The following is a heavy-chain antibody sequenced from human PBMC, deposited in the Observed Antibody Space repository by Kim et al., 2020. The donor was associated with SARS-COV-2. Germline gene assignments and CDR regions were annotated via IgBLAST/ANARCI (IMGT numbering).Heavy chain of an antibody. D-gene: IGHD6-19*01. CDR3: ARRGSGYGVDV. CDR2: T. V-gene: IGHV1-3*01. J-gene: IGHJ6*02. Sequence: TRHSQKFQDRVTLTRDTFASTVYMELSDLRFEDTAVYYCARRGSGYGVDVWGQGTTVTVSS.